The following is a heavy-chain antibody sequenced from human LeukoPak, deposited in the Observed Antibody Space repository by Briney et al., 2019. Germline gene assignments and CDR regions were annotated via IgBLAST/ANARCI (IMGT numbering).Heavy chain of an antibody. D-gene: IGHD2-8*01. CDR1: GFTFSSYG. Sequence: GGSLRLSCAASGFTFSSYGMHWVRQAPGKGLEWVAVISCDGSNKYYADSVKGRFTISRDNSKNTLYLQMNSLRAEDTAVYYCAKDDCTNGVCYFDYWGQGTLVTVSS. CDR3: AKDDCTNGVCYFDY. V-gene: IGHV3-30*18. J-gene: IGHJ4*02. CDR2: ISCDGSNK.